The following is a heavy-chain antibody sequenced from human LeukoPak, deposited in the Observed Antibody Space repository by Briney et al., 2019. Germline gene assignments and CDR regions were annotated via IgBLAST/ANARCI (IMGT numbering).Heavy chain of an antibody. CDR3: ARWGGYCSGGNCYPLYYFDY. D-gene: IGHD2-15*01. V-gene: IGHV5-51*01. J-gene: IGHJ4*02. CDR1: GYSFTNYW. CDR2: INPRDSDT. Sequence: GESLKISRKGSGYSFTNYWIGWVRQMPGKGLEWTGIINPRDSDTRYSPSFQGKVTISADKSISTAYLQWSSLKASDTAMYYCARWGGYCSGGNCYPLYYFDYWGQGTLVTVSS.